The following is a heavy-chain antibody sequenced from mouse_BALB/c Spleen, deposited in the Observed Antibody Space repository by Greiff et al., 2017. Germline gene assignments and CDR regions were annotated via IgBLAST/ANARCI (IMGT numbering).Heavy chain of an antibody. Sequence: EVKVVESGGGLVKPGGSLKLSCAASGFTFSSYAMSWVRQTPEKRLEWVASISSGGSTYYPDSVKGRFTISRDNARNILYLQMSSLRSEDTAMYYCAREGDDYYYFDYWGQGTTLTVSS. D-gene: IGHD2-4*01. CDR3: AREGDDYYYFDY. J-gene: IGHJ2*01. CDR1: GFTFSSYA. CDR2: ISSGGST. V-gene: IGHV5-6-5*01.